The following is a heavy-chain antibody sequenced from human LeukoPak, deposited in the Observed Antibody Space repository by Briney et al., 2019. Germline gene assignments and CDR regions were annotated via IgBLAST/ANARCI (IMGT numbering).Heavy chain of an antibody. CDR3: ANLGGV. Sequence: PGGSLRLSCAASGFTFSSYVMHWVRQAPGKGLEWVAVIWYDGSNEYYADSVKGRFTISRDDSKDTLYLQMNSLRAEDTAVYYCANLGGVWGKGITVTVSS. D-gene: IGHD1-26*01. J-gene: IGHJ6*04. CDR2: IWYDGSNE. V-gene: IGHV3-33*06. CDR1: GFTFSSYV.